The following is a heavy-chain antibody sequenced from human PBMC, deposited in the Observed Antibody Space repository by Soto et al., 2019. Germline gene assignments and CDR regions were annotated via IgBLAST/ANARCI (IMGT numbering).Heavy chain of an antibody. CDR2: IKQDGSEK. J-gene: IGHJ6*02. D-gene: IGHD3-22*01. V-gene: IGHV3-7*01. CDR3: AREKYYYDSSGYPMSNYYYGMDV. Sequence: GGSLRLSCAASGFTFSSYWMSWVRQAPGKGLEWVANIKQDGSEKYYVDSVKGRFTISRDNAKNSLYLQMNSLRAEDTAVYYCAREKYYYDSSGYPMSNYYYGMDVWGQGTTVTVSS. CDR1: GFTFSSYW.